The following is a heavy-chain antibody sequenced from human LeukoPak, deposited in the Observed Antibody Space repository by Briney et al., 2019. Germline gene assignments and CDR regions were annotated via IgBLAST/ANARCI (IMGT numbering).Heavy chain of an antibody. CDR3: ARNSGYSDLNY. CDR1: GDSFSGNNY. J-gene: IGHJ4*02. V-gene: IGHV4-4*02. CDR2: IYRSGAT. Sequence: SETLPLTCAVSGDSFSGNNYWTWVRQPPGKGLEWIGEIYRSGATNYNPSLKSRVTVSQDKSKNQFSLKLNSVTAADTAIYYCARNSGYSDLNYWGQGVLVTVSS. D-gene: IGHD3-22*01.